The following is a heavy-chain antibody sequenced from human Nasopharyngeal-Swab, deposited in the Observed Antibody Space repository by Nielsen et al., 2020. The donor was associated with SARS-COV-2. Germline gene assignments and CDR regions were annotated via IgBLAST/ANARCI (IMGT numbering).Heavy chain of an antibody. D-gene: IGHD6-13*01. Sequence: GGSLRLSCAASGFTFSNHVMSWVRQAPGKGLEWVSAMTNTGGTTYYADSVNDRFTISRDNSKNTLYLQTNSLRVEDTAVYYCARVGSSSWYFDYWGQGTLVTVSS. J-gene: IGHJ4*02. CDR1: GFTFSNHV. CDR2: MTNTGGTT. CDR3: ARVGSSSWYFDY. V-gene: IGHV3-23*01.